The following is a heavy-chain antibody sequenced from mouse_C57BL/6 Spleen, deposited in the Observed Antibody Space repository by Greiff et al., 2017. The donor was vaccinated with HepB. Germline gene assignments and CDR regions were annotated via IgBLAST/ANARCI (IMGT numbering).Heavy chain of an antibody. CDR2: IDPSDSYT. V-gene: IGHV1-69*01. J-gene: IGHJ4*01. Sequence: VQLQESGAELVMPGASVKLSCKASGYTFTSYWMHWVKQRPGQGLEWIGEIDPSDSYTNYNQKFKGKSTLTVDKSSSTAYMQLSSLTSEDSAVYYCASNGAMDYWGQGTSVTVSS. CDR1: GYTFTSYW. CDR3: ASNGAMDY.